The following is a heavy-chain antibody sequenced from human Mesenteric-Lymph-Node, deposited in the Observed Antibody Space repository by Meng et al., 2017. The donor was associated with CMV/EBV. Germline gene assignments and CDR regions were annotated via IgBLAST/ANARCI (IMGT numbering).Heavy chain of an antibody. CDR3: AKGGFWSGYSSGIREYY. CDR1: GFTFSSYW. Sequence: GGSLRLSCAASGFTFSSYWMSWVRQAPGKGLEWVAFIRYDGSNKYYADSVKGRFTISRDNSKNTLYLQMNSLRAEDTAVYYCAKGGFWSGYSSGIREYYWGQGTLVTVSS. V-gene: IGHV3-30*02. CDR2: IRYDGSNK. J-gene: IGHJ4*02. D-gene: IGHD3-3*01.